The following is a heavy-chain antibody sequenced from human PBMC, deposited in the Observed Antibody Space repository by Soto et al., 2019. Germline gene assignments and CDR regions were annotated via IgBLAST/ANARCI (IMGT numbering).Heavy chain of an antibody. CDR2: ISGSGGST. V-gene: IGHV3-23*01. Sequence: GGSLRLSCAASGFTFSSYAMSWVRQAPGKGLEWVSAISGSGGSTYYADSVKGRFTISRDNSKNTLYLQMNSLRAEDTAVYYCATSPEQWLARAEYFQHWGQGTLVTVSS. CDR1: GFTFSSYA. CDR3: ATSPEQWLARAEYFQH. D-gene: IGHD6-19*01. J-gene: IGHJ1*01.